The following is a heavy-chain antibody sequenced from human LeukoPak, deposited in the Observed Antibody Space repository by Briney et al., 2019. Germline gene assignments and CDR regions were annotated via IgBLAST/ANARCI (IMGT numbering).Heavy chain of an antibody. Sequence: GGSLRLSCAASGFTFSSYAMHWVRQAPGKGLEWVAVISYDGSNKYYADSVKGRFTISRDNSKNTLYLQMNSLRAEDTAVYYCAKDFTVKWLVLVDYWGQGTLVTVSS. D-gene: IGHD6-19*01. V-gene: IGHV3-30*04. CDR3: AKDFTVKWLVLVDY. J-gene: IGHJ4*02. CDR2: ISYDGSNK. CDR1: GFTFSSYA.